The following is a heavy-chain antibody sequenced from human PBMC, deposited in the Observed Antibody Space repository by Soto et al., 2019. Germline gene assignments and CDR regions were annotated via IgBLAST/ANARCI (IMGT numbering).Heavy chain of an antibody. Sequence: ASVKVSCKASGYTFTDYYMHWVRQAPGQGLEWMGWINPNSGGTNYAQKFQGRVTMTRDTSISTAYMELSRLRSDDTAVYYCARDSKRLFLEWFFNYRGQGTLVTVSP. CDR3: ARDSKRLFLEWFFNY. D-gene: IGHD3-3*01. V-gene: IGHV1-2*02. CDR2: INPNSGGT. CDR1: GYTFTDYY. J-gene: IGHJ4*02.